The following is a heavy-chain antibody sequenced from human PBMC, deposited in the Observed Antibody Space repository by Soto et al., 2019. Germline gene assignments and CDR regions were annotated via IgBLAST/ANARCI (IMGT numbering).Heavy chain of an antibody. D-gene: IGHD5-18*01. CDR3: AKWDTHGIIPPTVGGNYYYYDMDV. Sequence: PGGSLRLSCAASGFTFSSYSMNWVRQAPGKGVEWVSSISSSSSYIYYADSVKGRFTISRDNAKNSLYLQMHSLRAEDTAIFFCAKWDTHGIIPPTVGGNYYYYDMDVWGQGTRVTVSS. V-gene: IGHV3-21*04. CDR2: ISSSSSYI. CDR1: GFTFSSYS. J-gene: IGHJ6*02.